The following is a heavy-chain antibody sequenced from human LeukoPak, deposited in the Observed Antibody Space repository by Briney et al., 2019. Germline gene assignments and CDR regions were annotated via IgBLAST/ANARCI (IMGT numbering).Heavy chain of an antibody. J-gene: IGHJ4*02. Sequence: GGSLRLSCAASGFTFSSYAMPWVRQAPGKGLEWVAVISYDGSNKYYADSVKGRFAISRDNSKNTLYLQMNSLRAEDTAVYYCARDPVRSGATIPYFDYWGQGTLVTVSS. D-gene: IGHD1-26*01. CDR2: ISYDGSNK. V-gene: IGHV3-30*09. CDR1: GFTFSSYA. CDR3: ARDPVRSGATIPYFDY.